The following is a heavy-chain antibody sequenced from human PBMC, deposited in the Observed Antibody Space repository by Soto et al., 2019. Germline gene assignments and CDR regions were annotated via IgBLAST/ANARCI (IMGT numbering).Heavy chain of an antibody. CDR3: ARRGPGTYFDY. D-gene: IGHD6-13*01. CDR1: GFTFSINA. CDR2: ISGAGGST. V-gene: IGHV3-23*01. J-gene: IGHJ4*02. Sequence: GGSLRLSCAASGFTFSINAMGWVRQAPGKGLEWISAISGAGGSTYYADSVKGRFTISRDNSKNTLYLQMNSLRTEDTAVYYCARRGPGTYFDYWGQGTLVTVSS.